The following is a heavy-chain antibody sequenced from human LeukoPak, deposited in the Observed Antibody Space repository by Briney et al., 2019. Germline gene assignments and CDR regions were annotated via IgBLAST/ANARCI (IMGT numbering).Heavy chain of an antibody. J-gene: IGHJ4*02. D-gene: IGHD3-10*01. V-gene: IGHV3-30*02. CDR3: AKDRDYYGSGNIWGEFDY. CDR2: IRYDGSNK. CDR1: GFTFSSCG. Sequence: GGSLRLSCAASGFTFSSCGMHWVRQAPGKGLEWVAFIRYDGSNKYYADSVKGRFTISRDNSKNTLYLQMNSLRAEDTAVYYCAKDRDYYGSGNIWGEFDYWGQGTLVTVSS.